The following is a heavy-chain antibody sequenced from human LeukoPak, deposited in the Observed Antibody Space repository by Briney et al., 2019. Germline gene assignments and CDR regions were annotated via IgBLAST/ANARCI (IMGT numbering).Heavy chain of an antibody. CDR2: IYGSGST. V-gene: IGHV4-59*08. CDR3: ARNVGWYSHDS. D-gene: IGHD6-19*01. CDR1: GDSLSSHY. Sequence: SETLSLTCTVSGDSLSSHYWSWIRQPPGKGLEWIGYIYGSGSTHYDPSLRSRVTISEDTSKNQFSLKLTSVTAADAAVYYCARNVGWYSHDSWGQGTLVTVSS. J-gene: IGHJ4*02.